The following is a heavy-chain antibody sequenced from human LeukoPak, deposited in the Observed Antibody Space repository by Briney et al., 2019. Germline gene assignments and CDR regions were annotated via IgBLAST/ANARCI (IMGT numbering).Heavy chain of an antibody. CDR1: GGTFSSYA. CDR3: ARVVVPAAIVGWFDP. CDR2: IIPIFGTA. D-gene: IGHD2-2*02. Sequence: ASVKVSCKASGGTFSSYAISWVRQAPGQGLEWMGGIIPIFGTANYAQKFQGRVTITADESTSTAYMEPSSLRSEDTAVYYCARVVVPAAIVGWFDPWGQGTLVTVSS. J-gene: IGHJ5*02. V-gene: IGHV1-69*13.